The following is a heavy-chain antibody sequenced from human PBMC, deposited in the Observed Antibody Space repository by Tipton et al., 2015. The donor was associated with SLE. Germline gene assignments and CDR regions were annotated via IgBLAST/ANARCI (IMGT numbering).Heavy chain of an antibody. Sequence: SLRLSCAASGFRVSSNYMSWVRQAPGKGLEWVSVFYSGGSRYYADSVKGRFTISRDTSKNTLYLQMNSLRPEDTGVYYCARDLLIRYSSSLDYWGQGTLVTVSS. D-gene: IGHD6-6*01. V-gene: IGHV3-53*05. CDR2: FYSGGSR. CDR3: ARDLLIRYSSSLDY. CDR1: GFRVSSNY. J-gene: IGHJ4*02.